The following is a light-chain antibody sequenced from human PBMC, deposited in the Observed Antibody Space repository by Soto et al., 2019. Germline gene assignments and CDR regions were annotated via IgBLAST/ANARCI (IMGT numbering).Light chain of an antibody. V-gene: IGKV3-20*01. CDR3: QQYGSSPIT. J-gene: IGKJ5*01. Sequence: EIVLTQSPGTLSLSPGERATLSCRASQSVSSSYLAWYQQKPGQAPRLLIYGASSRATGIPDRFSGSGSGTDCRLTISRLEPEGVAVYYCQQYGSSPITFGQGTRLEI. CDR2: GAS. CDR1: QSVSSSY.